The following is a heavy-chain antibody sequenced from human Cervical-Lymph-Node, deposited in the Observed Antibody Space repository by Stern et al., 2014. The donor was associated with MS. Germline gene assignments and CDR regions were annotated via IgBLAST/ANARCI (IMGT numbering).Heavy chain of an antibody. Sequence: QITLKESGPVLVKPTETLTLTCTVSGFSLSHARMGVSWIRQSPGKPLEWLAHIFSNDEKFYSTSLKSRLTISRDTSKSQVVLTMTNMDPVDTATYYCARIEDNYGHMGEFDYWGQGTLVTVSS. CDR3: ARIEDNYGHMGEFDY. CDR2: IFSNDEK. J-gene: IGHJ4*02. D-gene: IGHD5-18*01. V-gene: IGHV2-26*01. CDR1: GFSLSHARMG.